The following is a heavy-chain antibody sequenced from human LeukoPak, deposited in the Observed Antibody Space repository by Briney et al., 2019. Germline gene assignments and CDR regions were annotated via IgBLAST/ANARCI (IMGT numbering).Heavy chain of an antibody. V-gene: IGHV3-33*01. CDR2: AYDDRDNK. D-gene: IGHD3-16*01. CDR1: GFTFSSYG. CDR3: ATGGLYYYSD. J-gene: IGHJ4*02. Sequence: PGGSLRLSCAASGFTFSSYGMHWVRQAPGKGLEWVAVAYDDRDNKYHADSVKGRFAVSKDNSKNTLYLQMSSLRAEDTAVHYCATGGLYYYSDWGQGTLVTVSS.